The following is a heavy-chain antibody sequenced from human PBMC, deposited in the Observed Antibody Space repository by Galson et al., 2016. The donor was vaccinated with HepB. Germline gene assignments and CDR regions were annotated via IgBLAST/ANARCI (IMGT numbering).Heavy chain of an antibody. CDR1: GFTFSSYT. CDR3: ARVLLGSGSYWCLDV. J-gene: IGHJ6*02. Sequence: SLRLSCAASGFTFSSYTMNWVRQAPGKGLEWVSNISSNGATINYAKSLKGRFTLTRDNAKTSLYLKMNSLRDDDTAVYFCARVLLGSGSYWCLDVWGQGTTVTVSS. CDR2: ISSNGATI. V-gene: IGHV3-48*02. D-gene: IGHD3-10*01.